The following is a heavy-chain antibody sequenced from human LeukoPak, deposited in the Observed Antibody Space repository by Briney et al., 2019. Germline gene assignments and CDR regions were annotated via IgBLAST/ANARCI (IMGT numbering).Heavy chain of an antibody. V-gene: IGHV3-33*06. Sequence: AGGSLRLSCAASGFTFSSYGMHWVRQAPGKGLEWVAVIWYDRSNKYYADSVKGRFTISRDNSKNTLYLQMNSQRAEDTAVYYCAKDNNWNDGPFDYWGQGTLVTVSS. D-gene: IGHD1-1*01. CDR1: GFTFSSYG. CDR3: AKDNNWNDGPFDY. J-gene: IGHJ4*02. CDR2: IWYDRSNK.